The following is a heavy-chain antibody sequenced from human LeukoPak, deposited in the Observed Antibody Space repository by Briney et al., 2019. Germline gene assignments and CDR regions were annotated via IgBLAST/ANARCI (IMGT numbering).Heavy chain of an antibody. CDR2: IYSGGST. CDR3: ARSTAAGSLGYFDY. J-gene: IGHJ4*02. Sequence: EGSLRLSCAASGSTVSSNYMSWVRQAPGKGLEWVSVIYSGGSTYYADSVKGRFTISRDNSKNTLYLQMNSLRAEDTAVYYCARSTAAGSLGYFDYWGQGTLVTVSS. D-gene: IGHD6-13*01. V-gene: IGHV3-53*01. CDR1: GSTVSSNY.